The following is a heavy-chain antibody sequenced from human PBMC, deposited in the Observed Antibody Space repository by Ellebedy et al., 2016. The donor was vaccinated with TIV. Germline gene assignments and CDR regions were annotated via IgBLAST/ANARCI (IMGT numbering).Heavy chain of an antibody. CDR2: INSDGSST. J-gene: IGHJ4*02. Sequence: GESLKISCAASGFTFSSYWMHWVRQAPGKGLVWVSRINSDGSSTSYAHSVKGRFTISRDDSKNTLYLQMNSLKTEDTAVYYCTTDSMMTTVSAYPVDYWGQGTLVTVSS. CDR3: TTDSMMTTVSAYPVDY. V-gene: IGHV3-74*01. CDR1: GFTFSSYW. D-gene: IGHD4-17*01.